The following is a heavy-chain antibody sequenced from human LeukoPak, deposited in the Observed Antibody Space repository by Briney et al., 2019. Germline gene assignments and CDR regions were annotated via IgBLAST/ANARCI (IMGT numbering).Heavy chain of an antibody. J-gene: IGHJ5*02. V-gene: IGHV4-4*07. CDR1: GGSINSYY. D-gene: IGHD3-10*01. CDR2: IYASGST. Sequence: SETLSLTCTVSGGSINSYYWSWLRQPAERGLEWIGRIYASGSTTYNPSLRSRVAISMDTSKNQFSLRLTSVTAADTAVYCTRDSGTTGFVKFDPWGQGILVTVSS. CDR3: TRDSGTTGFVKFDP.